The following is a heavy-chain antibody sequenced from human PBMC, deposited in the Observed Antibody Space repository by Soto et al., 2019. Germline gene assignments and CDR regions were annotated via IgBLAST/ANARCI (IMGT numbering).Heavy chain of an antibody. CDR2: ISTYNGNT. CDR1: GYTFISYS. J-gene: IGHJ4*02. Sequence: QIQLVQSGGEVKKPGASVKVSCKASGYTFISYSIAWVRQAPGQGLEWLGWISTYNGNTNYAQKVKGRVTLTTDTSTRTASMELQSLRSDDTSVYYCARSRGYSYGYGDYWGQGTLVTVSS. CDR3: ARSRGYSYGYGDY. D-gene: IGHD5-12*01. V-gene: IGHV1-18*04.